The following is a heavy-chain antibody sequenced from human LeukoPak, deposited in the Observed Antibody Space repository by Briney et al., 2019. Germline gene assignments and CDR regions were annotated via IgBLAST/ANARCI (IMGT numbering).Heavy chain of an antibody. J-gene: IGHJ4*02. CDR1: GGSISSYY. CDR3: ARGQAGNTIDY. V-gene: IGHV4-59*08. CDR2: SYHRGST. Sequence: SETLSLTCTVSGGSISSYYWSWIRQPPGKGLEWIGWSYHRGSTSYNPSLKSRVAISVDTSKNQFSLKLSSVTAADTAVYYCARGQAGNTIDYWGQGTLVTVSS. D-gene: IGHD6-19*01.